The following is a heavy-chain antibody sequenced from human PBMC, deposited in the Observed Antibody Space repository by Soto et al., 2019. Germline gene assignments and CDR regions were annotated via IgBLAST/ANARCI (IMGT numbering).Heavy chain of an antibody. CDR1: GGTFSSYA. D-gene: IGHD3-22*01. CDR3: ARGYYYDSSGYYYEYYFDY. CDR2: IIPIFGTA. J-gene: IGHJ4*02. Sequence: ASVKVSCKASGGTFSSYAISWVRQAPGQGLEWMGGIIPIFGTANYAQKFQGRVTITADESTSTAYMELSSLRSEDTAVYYCARGYYYDSSGYYYEYYFDYWGQGTLVTVSS. V-gene: IGHV1-69*13.